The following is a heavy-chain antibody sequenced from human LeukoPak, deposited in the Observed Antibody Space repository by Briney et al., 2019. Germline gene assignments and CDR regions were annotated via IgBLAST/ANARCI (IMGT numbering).Heavy chain of an antibody. V-gene: IGHV1-69*05. CDR1: GGTFSSYA. CDR3: ARDHGHYYGSGSPSFDY. CDR2: IIPIFGTA. J-gene: IGHJ4*02. D-gene: IGHD3-10*01. Sequence: ASVKVSCKASGGTFSSYAISWVRQAPGQGLEWMGGIIPIFGTANYAQKFQGRVTITTDESTSTAYMELSSLRSDDTAVYYCARDHGHYYGSGSPSFDYWGQGTLVTVSS.